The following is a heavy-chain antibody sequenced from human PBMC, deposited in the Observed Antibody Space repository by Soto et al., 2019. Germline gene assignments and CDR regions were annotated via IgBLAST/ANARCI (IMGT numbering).Heavy chain of an antibody. Sequence: QVQLVQSGAEVKKPGSSVKVSCKASGGTFSSYAISWVRQAPGQGLEWMGGFIPISGTANYAQKFQGRVTITADESTSTAYMELSSLRSEATAVYYCARSQGSSTSLEIYDYYYYGMDVWGQGTTVTVSS. CDR3: ARSQGSSTSLEIYDYYYYGMDV. D-gene: IGHD2-2*01. CDR2: FIPISGTA. CDR1: GGTFSSYA. V-gene: IGHV1-69*01. J-gene: IGHJ6*02.